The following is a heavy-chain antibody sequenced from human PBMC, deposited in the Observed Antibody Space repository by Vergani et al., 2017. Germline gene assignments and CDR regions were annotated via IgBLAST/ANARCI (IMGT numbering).Heavy chain of an antibody. CDR1: GFTFSDYY. CDR2: ISSSGSTI. Sequence: VQLVESGGGLVQPGGSLRLSCAASGFTFSDYYMSWIRQAPGKGLEWVSYISSSGSTIYYADSVKGRFTISRDNAKNSLYLQMNSLRAEDTAVYYCATTGRVIVVVPAALDYWGQGTLVTVSS. J-gene: IGHJ4*02. CDR3: ATTGRVIVVVPAALDY. V-gene: IGHV3-11*01. D-gene: IGHD2-2*01.